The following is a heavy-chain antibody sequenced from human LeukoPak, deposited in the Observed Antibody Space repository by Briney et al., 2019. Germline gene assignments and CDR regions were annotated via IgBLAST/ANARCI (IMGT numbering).Heavy chain of an antibody. D-gene: IGHD3-10*01. CDR2: ISGSGGST. J-gene: IGHJ5*02. CDR3: AKDGLLWFGELAWFDP. CDR1: GFTFSSYA. Sequence: GSLRLSCAASGFTFSSYAMSWVRQAPGKGLEWVSAISGSGGSTYYADSVKGRFTISRDNSKNTLYLQMNSLRAEDTAVYYCAKDGLLWFGELAWFDPWGQGTLVTVSS. V-gene: IGHV3-23*01.